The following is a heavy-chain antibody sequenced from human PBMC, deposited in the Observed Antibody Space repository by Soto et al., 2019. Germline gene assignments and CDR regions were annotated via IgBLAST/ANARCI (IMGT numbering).Heavy chain of an antibody. D-gene: IGHD1-20*01. Sequence: GGSLRLSCAASGFTFDDYAMHWVRQAPGKGLEWVSGISWNSGSIGYADSVKGRFTISRDNAKNSLYLQMNSLRAEDTALYYCAKALTEGRSYYGMDVWGQGTTVTVSS. V-gene: IGHV3-9*01. CDR2: ISWNSGSI. J-gene: IGHJ6*02. CDR1: GFTFDDYA. CDR3: AKALTEGRSYYGMDV.